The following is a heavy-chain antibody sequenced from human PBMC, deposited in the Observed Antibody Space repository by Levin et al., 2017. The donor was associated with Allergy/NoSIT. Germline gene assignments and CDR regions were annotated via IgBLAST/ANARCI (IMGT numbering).Heavy chain of an antibody. V-gene: IGHV4-34*01. CDR1: GGSFSGYY. D-gene: IGHD6-19*01. CDR3: ARGRSRLAVAGTHFDY. Sequence: SETLSLTCAVYGGSFSGYYWSWIRQPPGEGLEWIGEINQSGSTNYNPSLKSRVTISVDTSKNQFSLNLSSVTAADTAMYYCARGRSRLAVAGTHFDYWGQGTLVTVSS. J-gene: IGHJ4*02. CDR2: INQSGST.